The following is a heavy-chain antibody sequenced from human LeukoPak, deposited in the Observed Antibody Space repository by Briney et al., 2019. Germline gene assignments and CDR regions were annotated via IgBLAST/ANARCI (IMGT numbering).Heavy chain of an antibody. CDR3: ARTGGRYCSGGSCTYYFDY. CDR2: IYTSGST. D-gene: IGHD2-15*01. CDR1: GGSISSYY. Sequence: PSETLSLTCTVSGGSISSYYWSWIRQPAGKGLEWIGRIYTSGSTNYNPSLKSRVTMSVDTSKNRFSLKLSSVTAADTAVYYCARTGGRYCSGGSCTYYFDYWGQGTLVTVPS. V-gene: IGHV4-4*07. J-gene: IGHJ4*02.